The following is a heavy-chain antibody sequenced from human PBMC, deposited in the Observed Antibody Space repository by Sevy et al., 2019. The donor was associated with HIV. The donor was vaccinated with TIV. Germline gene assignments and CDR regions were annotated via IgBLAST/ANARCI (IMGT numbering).Heavy chain of an antibody. CDR2: IYYSGST. Sequence: SDTLSPTCTVSGGSISSSSYYWGWIRQPPGKGLEWIGSIYYSGSTYYNPSLKSRVTISVDTSKNQFSLKLSSVTAADTAVYYCARLRGGAAALGDIWGQGTMVTVSS. J-gene: IGHJ3*02. D-gene: IGHD2-15*01. V-gene: IGHV4-39*01. CDR3: ARLRGGAAALGDI. CDR1: GGSISSSSYY.